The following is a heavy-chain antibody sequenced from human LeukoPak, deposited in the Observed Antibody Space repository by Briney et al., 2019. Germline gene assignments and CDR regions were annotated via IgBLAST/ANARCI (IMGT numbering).Heavy chain of an antibody. V-gene: IGHV3-33*01. D-gene: IGHD3-10*01. Sequence: GGSLRLSCAASGFTFSSYGMHWVRQAPGKGLEWVAVIWYDGSNKYYADSVKGRFTISRDKSKNTLYLQMNSLRAEDTAVYYCARDMVRGELDFWGQGTLVTVSS. CDR3: ARDMVRGELDF. CDR2: IWYDGSNK. J-gene: IGHJ4*02. CDR1: GFTFSSYG.